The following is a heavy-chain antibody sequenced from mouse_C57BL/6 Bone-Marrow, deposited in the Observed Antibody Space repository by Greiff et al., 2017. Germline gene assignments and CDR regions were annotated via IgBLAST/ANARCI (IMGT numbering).Heavy chain of an antibody. J-gene: IGHJ2*01. D-gene: IGHD1-3*01. CDR2: ISSGGSYT. CDR1: GFTFSSYG. V-gene: IGHV5-6*01. CDR3: ARLKGYFDY. Sequence: VQLKESGGDLVKPGGSLKLSCAASGFTFSSYGMTWVRQTPDKRLEWVATISSGGSYTYYPDSGKGRFTISRNNAKNTLYLQMRSLKSEDTAMYYCARLKGYFDYWGQGTTLTVSS.